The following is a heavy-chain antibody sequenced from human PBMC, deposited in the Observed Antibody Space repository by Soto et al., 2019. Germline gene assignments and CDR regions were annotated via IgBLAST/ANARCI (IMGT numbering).Heavy chain of an antibody. CDR1: GYTFTSYD. CDR2: MNPNSGNT. J-gene: IGHJ6*02. Sequence: QVQLVQSGAEVKKPGASVKVSCKASGYTFTSYDINWVRQATGQGLEWMGWMNPNSGNTGYAQTFQRRVTMNRNTSKTTAYMELSSLRSEDTAVYYCASLPWANYYCYGMDVWGQGTTVTVSS. CDR3: ASLPWANYYCYGMDV. D-gene: IGHD7-27*01. V-gene: IGHV1-8*01.